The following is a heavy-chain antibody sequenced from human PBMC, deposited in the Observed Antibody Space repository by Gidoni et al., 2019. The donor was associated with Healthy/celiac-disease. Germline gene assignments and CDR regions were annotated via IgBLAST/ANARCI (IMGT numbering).Heavy chain of an antibody. J-gene: IGHJ4*02. CDR3: ARDLPCEGGSCAVFGY. CDR1: GGTFSSYA. D-gene: IGHD2-15*01. CDR2: IIPIFGTA. Sequence: QVQLVQSGAEVKKPGSSVKVSRKASGGTFSSYAISWVRQAPGQGLEWMGGIIPIFGTANYAQKFQGRVTITADESTSTAYMELSSLRSEDTAVYYCARDLPCEGGSCAVFGYWGQGTLVTVSS. V-gene: IGHV1-69*01.